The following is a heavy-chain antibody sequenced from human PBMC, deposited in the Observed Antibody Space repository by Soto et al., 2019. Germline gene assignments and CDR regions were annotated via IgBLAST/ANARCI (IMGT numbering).Heavy chain of an antibody. CDR1: GFTFTSSA. D-gene: IGHD6-13*01. Sequence: SVKVSCKASGFTFTSSAVQWVRQARGQRLEWIGWIVVGSGNTNYAQKFQERVTITRDMSTSTAYMELSSLRSEDTAVYYCAAPAAKGGYYYYGMDVWGQGTTVTVSS. CDR3: AAPAAKGGYYYYGMDV. J-gene: IGHJ6*02. V-gene: IGHV1-58*01. CDR2: IVVGSGNT.